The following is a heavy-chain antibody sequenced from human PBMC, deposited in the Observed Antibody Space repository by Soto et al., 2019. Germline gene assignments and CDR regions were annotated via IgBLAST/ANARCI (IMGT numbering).Heavy chain of an antibody. Sequence: GGSLRLSCAASGFTFSSYAMSWVRQAPGKGLEWVSAISGSGGSTYYADSVKGRFTISRDNSKNTLYLQMNSLRAEDTAVYYCAKDLGLVVVVASKHQSPWFDPWGQGTLVTVSS. CDR3: AKDLGLVVVVASKHQSPWFDP. J-gene: IGHJ5*02. CDR2: ISGSGGST. V-gene: IGHV3-23*01. CDR1: GFTFSSYA. D-gene: IGHD2-15*01.